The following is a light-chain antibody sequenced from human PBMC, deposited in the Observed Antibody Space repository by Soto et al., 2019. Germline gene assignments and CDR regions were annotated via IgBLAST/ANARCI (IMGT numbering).Light chain of an antibody. CDR1: QSVSSSY. CDR2: GAS. CDR3: QQYGSSLWT. Sequence: EIVLTHSPGTLSLSPGERATLSCRASQSVSSSYLAWYQQKPGQAPRLLIYGASSRATGIPDRFSGSGSGTDFTLTISRLEPEDFAMYYCQQYGSSLWTFGQGTKVEIK. V-gene: IGKV3-20*01. J-gene: IGKJ1*01.